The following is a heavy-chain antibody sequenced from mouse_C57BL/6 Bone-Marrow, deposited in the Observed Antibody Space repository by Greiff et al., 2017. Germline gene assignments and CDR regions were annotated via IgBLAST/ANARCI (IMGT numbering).Heavy chain of an antibody. Sequence: QVQLQQPGAELVRPGTSVKMSCKASGYTFTNYWIGWAKQRPGHGLEWIGDIYPGGGYTNYNEKFKGKATLTVDKSSSTAYMQFSSLTSEDSATSYCSRTYYYFDYWGQGTTLTVSS. CDR3: SRTYYYFDY. D-gene: IGHD2-10*01. V-gene: IGHV1-63*01. J-gene: IGHJ2*01. CDR1: GYTFTNYW. CDR2: IYPGGGYT.